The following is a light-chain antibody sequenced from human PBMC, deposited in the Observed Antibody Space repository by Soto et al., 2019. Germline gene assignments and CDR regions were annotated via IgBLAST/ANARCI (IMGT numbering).Light chain of an antibody. V-gene: IGKV1-5*03. Sequence: DIQMTQSPSTLSASIGDRVTITCRASETITNWLAWYQQNPGKAPKVLIYKTSSLESGVPSRFSGSGSGTEFTLTINRLKPDDFATYYCQQYESYWTFGQGTKVDVK. CDR3: QQYESYWT. CDR2: KTS. CDR1: ETITNW. J-gene: IGKJ1*01.